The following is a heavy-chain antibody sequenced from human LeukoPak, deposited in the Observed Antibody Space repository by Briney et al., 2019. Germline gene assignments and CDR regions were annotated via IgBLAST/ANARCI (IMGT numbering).Heavy chain of an antibody. D-gene: IGHD3-16*01. CDR2: IYYSGST. CDR3: ARVIIYYYYMDV. CDR1: GGSVSTFSYY. Sequence: SETLSLTCNVSGGSVSTFSYYWSWIRQPPGKGLEWIGYIYYSGSTNYNPSLKSRVTISVDTSKNQFSLKLSSVTAADTAVYYCARVIIYYYYMDVWGKGTTVTISS. J-gene: IGHJ6*03. V-gene: IGHV4-61*01.